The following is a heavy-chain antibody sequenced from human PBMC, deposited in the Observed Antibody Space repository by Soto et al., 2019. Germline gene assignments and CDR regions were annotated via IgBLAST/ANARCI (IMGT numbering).Heavy chain of an antibody. CDR3: ARDSGSHLYDY. CDR1: GFTFSDYY. D-gene: IGHD1-26*01. Sequence: QVQLVESGGGLVKPGGSLRLSCAASGFTFSDYYMSWIRQAPGKGLEWVSYISSSSSYTNYADSVKGRFTISRDNAKNSLYLQMNSRRAEDTAVYYCARDSGSHLYDYWGEGTLVTVSS. J-gene: IGHJ4*02. CDR2: ISSSSSYT. V-gene: IGHV3-11*06.